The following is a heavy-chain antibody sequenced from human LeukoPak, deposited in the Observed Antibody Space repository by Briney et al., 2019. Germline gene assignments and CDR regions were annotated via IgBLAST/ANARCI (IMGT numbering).Heavy chain of an antibody. J-gene: IGHJ3*02. V-gene: IGHV3-23*01. Sequence: PGGSLRLSCAASGFTFSSYAMSWVRQAPGKGLEWVSAISGSGGSTYYADSVKGRFTISRDNSKNTLYLQMNSLRAEDTAVYYCAKDESHYYDSSGLDAFDIWGQGTMVTVSS. CDR1: GFTFSSYA. D-gene: IGHD3-22*01. CDR2: ISGSGGST. CDR3: AKDESHYYDSSGLDAFDI.